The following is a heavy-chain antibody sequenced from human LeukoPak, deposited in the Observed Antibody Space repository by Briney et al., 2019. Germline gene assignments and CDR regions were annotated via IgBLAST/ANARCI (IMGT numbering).Heavy chain of an antibody. V-gene: IGHV4-59*08. Sequence: SETLSLTCTVSGGSISSYYWSWIRQPPGKGLEWIGYIYYSGSTNYNPSLKSRVTISVDTSKNQFSLKLSSVTAADTAVYYCAAGGAAMVIRGASDIWGQGTMVTVSP. J-gene: IGHJ3*02. CDR3: AAGGAAMVIRGASDI. CDR2: IYYSGST. CDR1: GGSISSYY. D-gene: IGHD5-18*01.